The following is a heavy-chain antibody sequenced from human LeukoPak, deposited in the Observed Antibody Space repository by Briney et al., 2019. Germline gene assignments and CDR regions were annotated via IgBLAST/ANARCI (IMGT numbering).Heavy chain of an antibody. Sequence: SETLSLTCAVYGGSFSGYYWSWIRQPPGKGLEWIGEINHSGSTNYNPSLKSRVTISVDTSKNQFSLKLSSVTAADTAVYYCARAEAGSIDYWGQGTLVTVSS. CDR2: INHSGST. CDR1: GGSFSGYY. CDR3: ARAEAGSIDY. D-gene: IGHD6-19*01. J-gene: IGHJ4*02. V-gene: IGHV4-34*01.